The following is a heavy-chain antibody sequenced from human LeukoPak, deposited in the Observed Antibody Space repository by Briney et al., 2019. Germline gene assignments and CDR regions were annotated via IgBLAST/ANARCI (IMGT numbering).Heavy chain of an antibody. D-gene: IGHD1-26*01. Sequence: SETLSLTCAVYGGSFSGYYWSWIRQPPGKGLEWIGDISHSGSTNYNPSLKSRVTISVDTSKNQFSLRLNSVTAANTAMYYCAKSGGYGLIDYWGQGTLVTVSS. CDR1: GGSFSGYY. J-gene: IGHJ4*02. V-gene: IGHV4-34*01. CDR2: ISHSGST. CDR3: AKSGGYGLIDY.